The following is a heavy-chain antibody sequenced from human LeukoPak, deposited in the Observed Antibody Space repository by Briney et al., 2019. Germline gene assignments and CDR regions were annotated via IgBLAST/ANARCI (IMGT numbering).Heavy chain of an antibody. CDR2: ISGSGGST. CDR3: ASTMVRGVKVDY. D-gene: IGHD3-10*01. V-gene: IGHV3-23*01. J-gene: IGHJ4*02. Sequence: GGSLRLSRAASGFTFSSYAMSWVRQAPGKGLEWVSGISGSGGSTYYADSVKGRFTISRDNSKNTLYLQMNSLRAEDTAVYYCASTMVRGVKVDYWGQGTLVTVS. CDR1: GFTFSSYA.